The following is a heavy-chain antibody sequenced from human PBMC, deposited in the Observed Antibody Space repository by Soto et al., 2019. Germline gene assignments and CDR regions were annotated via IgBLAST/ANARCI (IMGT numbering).Heavy chain of an antibody. CDR1: GFTFRRYS. CDR3: ARDFYGSGSYYDF. J-gene: IGHJ4*02. V-gene: IGHV3-48*02. CDR2: ISSSSTTI. D-gene: IGHD3-10*01. Sequence: GGSLRLSCAVSGFTFRRYSMNWARQAPGKGLECVSYISSSSTTIYYADSVKGRFTISRDNAKNSLSLQMYSLRDEDTAVYYCARDFYGSGSYYDFWGQGTLVTV.